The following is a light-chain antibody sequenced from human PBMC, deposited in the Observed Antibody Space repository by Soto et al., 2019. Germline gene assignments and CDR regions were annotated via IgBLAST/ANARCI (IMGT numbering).Light chain of an antibody. V-gene: IGLV9-49*01. Sequence: QSVLTQPPSASASLGASVTLTCTLSSGYSNYNVDWYQQRPGKGPRFVMRGGTGGISGWKGDGIPDRFPVLGSGLNRYLTIKHIQAEDESDYHCGSDHGSGGSGGYVFGTGTKLTVL. CDR3: GSDHGSGGSGGYV. CDR2: GGTGGISG. CDR1: SGYSNYN. J-gene: IGLJ1*01.